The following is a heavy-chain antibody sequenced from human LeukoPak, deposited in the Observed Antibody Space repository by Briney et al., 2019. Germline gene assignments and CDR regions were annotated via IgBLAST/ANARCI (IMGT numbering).Heavy chain of an antibody. J-gene: IGHJ5*02. Sequence: EASVKVSCKASGYTFTGYYMHWVRQAPGQGLEWMGWINPNSGGTNYAQKFQGRVTMTRDTSISTAYMEPSRLRSDDTAVYYCARAQAPNYDFWSGYYKGDWFDPWGQGTLVTVSS. V-gene: IGHV1-2*02. CDR3: ARAQAPNYDFWSGYYKGDWFDP. D-gene: IGHD3-3*01. CDR2: INPNSGGT. CDR1: GYTFTGYY.